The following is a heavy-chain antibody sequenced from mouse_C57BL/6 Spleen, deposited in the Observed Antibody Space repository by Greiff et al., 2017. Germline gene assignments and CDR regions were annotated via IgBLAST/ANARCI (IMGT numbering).Heavy chain of an antibody. CDR2: ISDGGSYT. CDR3: ARDPYGYDWYFDY. J-gene: IGHJ2*01. Sequence: EVQGVESGGGLVKPGGSLKLSCAASGFTFSSYAMSWVRQTPEKRLEWVATISDGGSYTYYPDNVKGRFTISRDNAKNNLYLQMSHLKSEDTAMYYCARDPYGYDWYFDYWGQGTTLTVSS. D-gene: IGHD2-2*01. V-gene: IGHV5-4*01. CDR1: GFTFSSYA.